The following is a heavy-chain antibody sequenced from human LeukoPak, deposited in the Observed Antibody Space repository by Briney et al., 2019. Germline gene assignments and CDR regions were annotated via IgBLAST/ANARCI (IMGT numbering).Heavy chain of an antibody. D-gene: IGHD3-22*01. V-gene: IGHV4-34*01. Sequence: SETLSLTCTVSGGSISNSYWSWIRQPPGKGLEWIGEINHSGSTNYNPSLKSRVTISVDTSKNQFSLKLSSVTAADTAVYYCAREASRSSGYYSSAFDIWGQGTMVTVSS. CDR3: AREASRSSGYYSSAFDI. CDR1: GGSISNSY. J-gene: IGHJ3*02. CDR2: INHSGST.